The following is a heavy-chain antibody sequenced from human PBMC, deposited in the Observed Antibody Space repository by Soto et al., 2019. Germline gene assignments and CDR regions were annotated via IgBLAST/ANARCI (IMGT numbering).Heavy chain of an antibody. CDR3: ARAREQEYSSSIFFDY. CDR1: GFTFNNFA. V-gene: IGHV3-23*01. Sequence: PGGSLRLSCAASGFTFNNFALSWVRQAPGKGLEWVSTIGAGGDDTYYADSVKGRFTISRDNSKNMVFLQMNGLGAEDTAMYYCARAREQEYSSSIFFDYWGRGTVVTVSS. J-gene: IGHJ4*01. CDR2: IGAGGDDT. D-gene: IGHD6-6*01.